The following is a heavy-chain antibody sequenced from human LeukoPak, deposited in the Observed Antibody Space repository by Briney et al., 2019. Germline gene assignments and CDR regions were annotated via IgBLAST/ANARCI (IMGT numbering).Heavy chain of an antibody. CDR2: ISSSSSYI. Sequence: GGSLRLSCAASGFTFSSYSMNWVRRAPGKGLEWVSSISSSSSYIYYADSVKGRFTISRDNAKNSLYLQMNSLRAEDTAVYYCARGLYCSSTSCYYMDVWGKGTTVTVSS. CDR3: ARGLYCSSTSCYYMDV. V-gene: IGHV3-21*01. D-gene: IGHD2-2*01. J-gene: IGHJ6*03. CDR1: GFTFSSYS.